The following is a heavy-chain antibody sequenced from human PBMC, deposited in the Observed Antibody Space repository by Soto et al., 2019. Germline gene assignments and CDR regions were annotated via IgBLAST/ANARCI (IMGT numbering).Heavy chain of an antibody. Sequence: QVRLQESGPGLVRPSETLSLTCTVSGVSSTSFYWSWIRQSPGKGLEWIGYIFDNGDVKYNPSLMSRLTISIDMANNEFSLGLKSVTAADTAMYYCARGWGSKWYYFDSWGEGTLVTVSS. CDR1: GVSSTSFY. J-gene: IGHJ4*02. CDR3: ARGWGSKWYYFDS. V-gene: IGHV4-59*01. CDR2: IFDNGDV. D-gene: IGHD3-16*01.